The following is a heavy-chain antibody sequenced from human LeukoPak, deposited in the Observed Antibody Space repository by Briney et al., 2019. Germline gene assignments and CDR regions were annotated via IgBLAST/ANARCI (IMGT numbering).Heavy chain of an antibody. CDR2: INPSGGST. V-gene: IGHV1-46*03. CDR3: ARAVGWCSGGSCYSLDYFDY. CDR1: GYTFTCYY. D-gene: IGHD2-15*01. J-gene: IGHJ4*02. Sequence: ASVKVSCKASGYTFTCYYMHWVRQAPGQGLEWMGIINPSGGSTSYAQKFQGRVTMTRDTSTSTVYMELSSLRSEDTAVYYCARAVGWCSGGSCYSLDYFDYWGQGTLVTVSS.